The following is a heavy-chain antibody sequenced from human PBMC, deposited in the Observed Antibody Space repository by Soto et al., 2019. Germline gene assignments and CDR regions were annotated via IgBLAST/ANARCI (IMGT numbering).Heavy chain of an antibody. D-gene: IGHD1-1*01. CDR1: GFIFSDYG. V-gene: IGHV3-23*01. CDR2: FSGGGGGT. J-gene: IGHJ5*02. Sequence: EVQLLESGGGLVQPGGSLRLSCAASGFIFSDYGVTWVRQAPGKGLEWVSGFSGGGGGTFYADSVKGRFTISRDDPKNTAYLQMNSLGAEDTAVYYGVRWNGFCDRWGQGTLVTVSS. CDR3: VRWNGFCDR.